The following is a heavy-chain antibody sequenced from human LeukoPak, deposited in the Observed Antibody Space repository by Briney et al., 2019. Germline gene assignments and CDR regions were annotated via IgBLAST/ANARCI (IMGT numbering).Heavy chain of an antibody. CDR2: ISPYNDNT. Sequence: ASVKVSCKASGYTFSTYGISWVRQAPGQGLEWMGWISPYNDNTEYAQKFQGRVTITADKSTSTAYMELSSLRSEDTAVYYCAREGPVAGTFSGGFDPWGQGTLVTVSS. CDR3: AREGPVAGTFSGGFDP. CDR1: GYTFSTYG. J-gene: IGHJ5*02. D-gene: IGHD6-19*01. V-gene: IGHV1-18*01.